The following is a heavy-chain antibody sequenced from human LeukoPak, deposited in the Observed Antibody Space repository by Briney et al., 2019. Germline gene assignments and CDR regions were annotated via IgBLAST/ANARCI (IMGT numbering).Heavy chain of an antibody. J-gene: IGHJ3*02. V-gene: IGHV4-39*01. CDR1: GGAITDSNYY. Sequence: ASETESLTCTVSGGAITDSNYYWGWIRQPPGEGLEWIGNIYYNGKTLYNESVKSRVTISVDTSKNQFSLKLNSVTAADTALFYCARYSGSHYAFDIWGQGTMFTASS. CDR2: IYYNGKT. D-gene: IGHD1-26*01. CDR3: ARYSGSHYAFDI.